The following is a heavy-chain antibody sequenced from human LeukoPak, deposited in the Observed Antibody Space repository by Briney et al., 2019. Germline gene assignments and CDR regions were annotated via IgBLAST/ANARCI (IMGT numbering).Heavy chain of an antibody. V-gene: IGHV1-2*06. Sequence: ASVKVSCKASGYTFTGYYMHWVRQAPGQGLEWMGRINPNSGGTNYAQKFQGRVTMTRDTSISTAYMELRSLRSDDTAVYYCARDGLDCSGGGCYYRYWGQGILVTVSS. CDR3: ARDGLDCSGGGCYYRY. CDR2: INPNSGGT. CDR1: GYTFTGYY. D-gene: IGHD2-15*01. J-gene: IGHJ4*02.